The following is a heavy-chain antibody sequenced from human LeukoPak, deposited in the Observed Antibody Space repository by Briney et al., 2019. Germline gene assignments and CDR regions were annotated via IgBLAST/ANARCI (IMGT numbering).Heavy chain of an antibody. V-gene: IGHV3-23*01. CDR3: AKTLKYSSDLLDY. CDR1: GFXFSSYA. Sequence: GGSLRLSCAASGFXFSSYAISWVRQAPGKGLEWVSDISGSGGSTSYADSVKGRFTISRDNSKNTLYLQMNSLRADDTAAYYCAKTLKYSSDLLDYWGQGTLVTVSS. J-gene: IGHJ4*02. D-gene: IGHD5-18*01. CDR2: ISGSGGST.